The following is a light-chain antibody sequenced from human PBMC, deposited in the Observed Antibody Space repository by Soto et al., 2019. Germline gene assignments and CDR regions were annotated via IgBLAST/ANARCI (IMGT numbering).Light chain of an antibody. CDR3: MQALQFSYT. J-gene: IGKJ2*01. CDR1: QSLLHSNGYNY. CDR2: LGS. Sequence: DIVMTQSPLSLPVTPGEPASISCRSSQSLLHSNGYNYLDWYLQKPGQSPQLLIYLGSNRASGVPDRFSGSGSGTDFTLKISRVEAEDVGVYYCMQALQFSYTFGQGTKLEIK. V-gene: IGKV2-28*01.